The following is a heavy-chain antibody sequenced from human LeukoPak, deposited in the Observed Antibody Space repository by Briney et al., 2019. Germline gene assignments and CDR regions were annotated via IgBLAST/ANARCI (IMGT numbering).Heavy chain of an antibody. J-gene: IGHJ4*02. CDR1: GGSISSGSYY. D-gene: IGHD2-15*01. Sequence: SETLSLTCTVSGGSISSGSYYWSWIRQPPGKGLEWIGYIYYSGSTNYNPSLKSRVTISVDTSKNQFSLKLSSVTAADTAVYYCARGLRETGGNFDYWGQGTLVTVSS. CDR2: IYYSGST. CDR3: ARGLRETGGNFDY. V-gene: IGHV4-61*01.